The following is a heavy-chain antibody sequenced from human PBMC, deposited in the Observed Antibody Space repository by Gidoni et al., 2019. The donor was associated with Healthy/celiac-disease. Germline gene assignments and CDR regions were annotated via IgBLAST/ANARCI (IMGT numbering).Heavy chain of an antibody. CDR1: GGSISSYY. V-gene: IGHV4-59*01. Sequence: QVQLQESGPGLVKPSETLSLTCTVSGGSISSYYWSWIRQPPGKGLEWIGYIYYSGSTNYNPSLKSRVTISVDTSKNQFSLKLSSVTAADTAVYYCARGGNWNVFGMDVWGQGTTVTVSS. CDR2: IYYSGST. D-gene: IGHD1-1*01. CDR3: ARGGNWNVFGMDV. J-gene: IGHJ6*02.